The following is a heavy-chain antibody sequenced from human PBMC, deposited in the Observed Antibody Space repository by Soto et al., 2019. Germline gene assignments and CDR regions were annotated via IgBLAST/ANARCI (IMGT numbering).Heavy chain of an antibody. V-gene: IGHV1-69*12. CDR3: AREISLPGDGICFDY. CDR2: IIPIFGTA. D-gene: IGHD7-27*01. J-gene: IGHJ4*02. Sequence: QVQLVQSGAEVKKPGSSVKVSCKASGGTFSSYAISWVRQAPGQGLEWMGGIIPIFGTANYAQKFQGRVTIPADESTSPAYMELSSLRSEDTAVYYCAREISLPGDGICFDYWGQGTLVTVSS. CDR1: GGTFSSYA.